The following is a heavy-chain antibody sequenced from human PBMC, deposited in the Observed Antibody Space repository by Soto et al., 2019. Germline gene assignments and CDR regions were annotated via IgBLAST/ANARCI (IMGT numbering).Heavy chain of an antibody. J-gene: IGHJ6*02. CDR1: GGTFSSYA. Sequence: QVQLVRSGAEVKKPGSSVKVSCKASGGTFSSYAISWVRQAPGQGLEWMGGIIPIFGTANYAQKFQGRVMITADKSTSISYMALSSLRSEDTAVYYCARDKDCSGGSCYWGYYYYYGMDVWGQGTTVSVSS. CDR3: ARDKDCSGGSCYWGYYYYYGMDV. V-gene: IGHV1-69*06. D-gene: IGHD2-15*01. CDR2: IIPIFGTA.